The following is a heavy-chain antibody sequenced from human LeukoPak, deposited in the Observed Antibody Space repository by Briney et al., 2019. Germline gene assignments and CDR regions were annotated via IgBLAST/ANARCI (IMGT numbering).Heavy chain of an antibody. CDR3: ASLYQYYYDSSGYPYYFDY. Sequence: VASVKVSCKASGGTFSSYAISWVRQAPGQGLEWMGRIIPIFGTANYAQKFQGRVTITADKSTSTAYMELSSLRSEDTAVYYCASLYQYYYDSSGYPYYFDYWGQGTLVTVSS. D-gene: IGHD3-22*01. CDR2: IIPIFGTA. CDR1: GGTFSSYA. V-gene: IGHV1-69*06. J-gene: IGHJ4*02.